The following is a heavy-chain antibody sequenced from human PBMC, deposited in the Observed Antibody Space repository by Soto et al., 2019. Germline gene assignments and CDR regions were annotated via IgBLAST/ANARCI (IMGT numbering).Heavy chain of an antibody. CDR3: ARGGYYDFWSGYYANWFDP. V-gene: IGHV4-34*01. CDR2: INHSGST. J-gene: IGHJ5*02. CDR1: GGSFSGYY. D-gene: IGHD3-3*01. Sequence: TSETLSLTCAVYGGSFSGYYWSWIRQPPGKGLEWIGEINHSGSTNYNPSLKSRVTISVDTSKNQFSLKLSSVTAADTAVYYCARGGYYDFWSGYYANWFDPWGQGTLVTVSS.